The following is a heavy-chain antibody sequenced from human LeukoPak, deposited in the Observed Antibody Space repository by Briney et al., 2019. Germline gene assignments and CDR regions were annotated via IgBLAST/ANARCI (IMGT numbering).Heavy chain of an antibody. V-gene: IGHV5-51*01. J-gene: IGHJ4*02. CDR1: GYTFTNYW. CDR3: ARRTEWELHFDY. CDR2: IYPGDSDT. Sequence: GESLQISCKGSGYTFTNYWIGWVGQMPGKKIEWMGTIYPGDSDTRYSPSFQGQVTISADKSISTAYLQWSSLKASDTAMYYCARRTEWELHFDYWGQGTLVTVSS. D-gene: IGHD1-26*01.